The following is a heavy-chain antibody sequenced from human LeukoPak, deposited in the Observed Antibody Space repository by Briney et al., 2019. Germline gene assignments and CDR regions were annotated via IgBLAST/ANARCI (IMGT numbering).Heavy chain of an antibody. V-gene: IGHV3-7*01. Sequence: PGGSLRLSCAASGFTFSSYWMSWVRQAPGKGLEWVANIKQDGSEKYYVDSVKGRFTISRDNAKNSLHLQMNSLRAEDTAVYYCARDARYFDWLLSRYFDYWGQGTLVTVSP. D-gene: IGHD3-9*01. J-gene: IGHJ4*02. CDR2: IKQDGSEK. CDR3: ARDARYFDWLLSRYFDY. CDR1: GFTFSSYW.